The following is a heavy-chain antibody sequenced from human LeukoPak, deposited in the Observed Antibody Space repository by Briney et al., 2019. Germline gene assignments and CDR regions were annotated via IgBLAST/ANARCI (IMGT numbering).Heavy chain of an antibody. D-gene: IGHD2-2*01. CDR1: GGSFSGYY. CDR2: INHSGST. Sequence: PSETLSLTCAVHGGSFSGYYWSWIRQPPGKGLEWIGEINHSGSTNYNPSLKSRVTISVDTSKNQFSLKLSSVTAADTAVYYCARGGIVVVPAAPERTNWFDPWGQGTLVTVSS. V-gene: IGHV4-34*01. CDR3: ARGGIVVVPAAPERTNWFDP. J-gene: IGHJ5*02.